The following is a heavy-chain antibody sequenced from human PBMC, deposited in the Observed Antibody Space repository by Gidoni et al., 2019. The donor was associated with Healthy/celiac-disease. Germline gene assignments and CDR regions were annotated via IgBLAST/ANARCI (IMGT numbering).Heavy chain of an antibody. CDR2: IYSGGST. Sequence: EVQLVESGGGLIQPGGSLRLSCAASGFTVSSNYMSWVRQAPGKGLEWVSVIYSGGSTYYADSVKGRFTISRDNSKNTLYLQMNSLRAEDTAVYYCARVEAARTSYYYYYYMDVWGKGTTVTVSS. D-gene: IGHD6-6*01. V-gene: IGHV3-53*01. J-gene: IGHJ6*03. CDR3: ARVEAARTSYYYYYYMDV. CDR1: GFTVSSNY.